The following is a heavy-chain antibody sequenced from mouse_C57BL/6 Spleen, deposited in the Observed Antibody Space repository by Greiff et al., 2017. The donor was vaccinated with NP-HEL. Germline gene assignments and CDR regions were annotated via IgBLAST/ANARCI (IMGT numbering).Heavy chain of an antibody. CDR2: IDPEDGDT. J-gene: IGHJ4*01. Sequence: VQLQQSGAELVRPGASVKLSCTASGFNIKDYYMHWVKQRPEQGLEWIGRIDPEDGDTEYAPKFQGKATMTADTSSNTAYLQLSSLTYEETAVYYCTSAYDGYYAMDYWGQGTPVTVSS. V-gene: IGHV14-1*01. CDR3: TSAYDGYYAMDY. D-gene: IGHD2-3*01. CDR1: GFNIKDYY.